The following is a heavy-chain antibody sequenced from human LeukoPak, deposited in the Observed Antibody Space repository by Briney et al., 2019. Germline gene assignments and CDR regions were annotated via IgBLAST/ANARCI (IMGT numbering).Heavy chain of an antibody. CDR3: ARDTSLGDLRFDY. D-gene: IGHD2-21*02. Sequence: GGSLRLSCAVSGFTFSSYGMHWVRQAPGKGLERVAVIWYDGSNKFHADSVKGRFTISRDISKNTLHLQMNSLRAEDTAVYYCARDTSLGDLRFDYWGQGTLVTVSS. CDR1: GFTFSSYG. CDR2: IWYDGSNK. J-gene: IGHJ4*02. V-gene: IGHV3-33*01.